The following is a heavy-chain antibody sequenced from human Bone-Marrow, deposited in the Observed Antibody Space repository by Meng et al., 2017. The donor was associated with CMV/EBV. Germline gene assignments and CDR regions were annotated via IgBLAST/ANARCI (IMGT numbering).Heavy chain of an antibody. J-gene: IGHJ6*02. V-gene: IGHV3-11*04. CDR3: ARERRCYYDSSGYDDYYYYYGMDV. CDR1: GFTFSDYY. D-gene: IGHD3-22*01. CDR2: ISSSGSTI. Sequence: GESLKISCAASGFTFSDYYMSWIRQAPGKGLEWVSYISSSGSTIYYADSVKGRFTISRDNAKNSLYLQMNSLRAEDTAVYYCARERRCYYDSSGYDDYYYYYGMDVWGQGTTVTGSS.